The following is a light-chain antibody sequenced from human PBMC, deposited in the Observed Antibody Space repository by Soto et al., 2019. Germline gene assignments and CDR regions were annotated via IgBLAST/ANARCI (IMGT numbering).Light chain of an antibody. CDR2: DVS. V-gene: IGLV2-11*01. CDR3: CSYAGSYTL. J-gene: IGLJ2*01. CDR1: SSDVGGYNY. Sequence: QSALTQPRSVSGSPGQSVTISCTGTSSDVGGYNYVSWYQQHPGKAPKLMIYDVSKRPSGVPDRFSGSKSGNTASLTISGLQADDEGNYYCCSYAGSYTLFGGGTQLTVL.